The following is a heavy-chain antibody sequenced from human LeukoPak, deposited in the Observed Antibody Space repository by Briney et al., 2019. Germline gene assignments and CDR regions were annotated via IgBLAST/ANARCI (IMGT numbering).Heavy chain of an antibody. CDR1: GDSISSSNW. Sequence: PSGTLSLTCAVSGDSISSSNWWSWVRQPPGKGLEWIGEIYHSGSTNYNPSLKSRVTISVDTSKNQFSLKLSSVTAADTAVYYCARGDLYSSSWTLFDYWGQGTLVTVSS. CDR3: ARGDLYSSSWTLFDY. D-gene: IGHD6-13*01. J-gene: IGHJ4*02. V-gene: IGHV4-4*02. CDR2: IYHSGST.